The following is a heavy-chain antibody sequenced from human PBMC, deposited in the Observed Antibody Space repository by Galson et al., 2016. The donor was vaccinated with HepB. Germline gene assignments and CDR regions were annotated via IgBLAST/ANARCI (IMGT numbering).Heavy chain of an antibody. J-gene: IGHJ4*02. CDR1: GFRFTTYW. D-gene: IGHD1-14*01. Sequence: QSGAEVKKPGESLKISCQGFGFRFTTYWIGWLRQMPGKGLEWMGIIHPADSDTRYSPSFEGQVTISVDKSINTAYLQWSSLKASDTAIYYCARRPDAVPDCWGQGTPVTVSS. V-gene: IGHV5-51*01. CDR2: IHPADSDT. CDR3: ARRPDAVPDC.